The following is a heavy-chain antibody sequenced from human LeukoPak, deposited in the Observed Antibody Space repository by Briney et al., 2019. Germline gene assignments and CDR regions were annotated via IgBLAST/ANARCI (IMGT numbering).Heavy chain of an antibody. D-gene: IGHD3-10*01. CDR3: AKPYGSGNYYYMDV. V-gene: IGHV3-30*02. CDR1: GFTFSSYG. Sequence: GGSLRLSCAASGFTFSSYGMHWVRQAPGKGLEWVAFIRYDGSNKYYADSVKGRFTISRDNSKNTLYLQMNSLRAEDTAVYYCAKPYGSGNYYYMDVWGKGTTVTISS. CDR2: IRYDGSNK. J-gene: IGHJ6*03.